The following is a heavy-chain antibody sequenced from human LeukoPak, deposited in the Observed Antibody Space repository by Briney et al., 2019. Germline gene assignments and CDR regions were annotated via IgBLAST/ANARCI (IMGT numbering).Heavy chain of an antibody. Sequence: SETLSLTCTVSGGSISCYYWSWIRQPPGKGLEWIGYIYYSGSTNYNPSLKSRVTISVDTSKNQFSLKLSSVTAADTAVYYCARQELQMATSMGYFDYWGQGTLVTVSS. J-gene: IGHJ4*02. CDR1: GGSISCYY. D-gene: IGHD5-24*01. CDR3: ARQELQMATSMGYFDY. V-gene: IGHV4-59*08. CDR2: IYYSGST.